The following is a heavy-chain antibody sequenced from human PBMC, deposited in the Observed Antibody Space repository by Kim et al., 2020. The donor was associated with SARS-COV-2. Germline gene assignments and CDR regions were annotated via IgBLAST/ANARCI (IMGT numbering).Heavy chain of an antibody. CDR3: ARPSHDYGDYSD. Sequence: YYAGSVKGRFTISRDNAKNSLYLQMNSLRDEDTAVYYCARPSHDYGDYSDWGQGTLVTVSS. V-gene: IGHV3-48*02. J-gene: IGHJ4*02. D-gene: IGHD4-17*01.